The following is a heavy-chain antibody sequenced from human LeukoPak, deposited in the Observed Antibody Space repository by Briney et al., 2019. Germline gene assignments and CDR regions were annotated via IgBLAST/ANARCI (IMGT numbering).Heavy chain of an antibody. D-gene: IGHD3-10*01. Sequence: GGSLRLSCAASGFSFSSYWMSWVRQTPGKGLEWVANIKEDGSEKYYVDSVKGRFTISRDNAKNSLYLQMNSLRVEDTAIYYCASNLASSFHIWGQGKMVIVSS. J-gene: IGHJ3*02. V-gene: IGHV3-7*01. CDR3: ASNLASSFHI. CDR2: IKEDGSEK. CDR1: GFSFSSYW.